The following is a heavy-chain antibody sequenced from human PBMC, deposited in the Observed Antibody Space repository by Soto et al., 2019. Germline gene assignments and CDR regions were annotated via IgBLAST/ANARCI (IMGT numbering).Heavy chain of an antibody. J-gene: IGHJ4*02. CDR1: GFAFSSYA. Sequence: GSLRLSCAASGFAFSSYAMSWVRQAPGKGLEWVSAISGSGDNTYYADSVKGRFTISRDNSKNTLYLQMNSLRAEDTAVYYCAKDSPLFCSGGSCLFDYWGQGTLVTVSS. CDR3: AKDSPLFCSGGSCLFDY. CDR2: ISGSGDNT. V-gene: IGHV3-23*01. D-gene: IGHD2-15*01.